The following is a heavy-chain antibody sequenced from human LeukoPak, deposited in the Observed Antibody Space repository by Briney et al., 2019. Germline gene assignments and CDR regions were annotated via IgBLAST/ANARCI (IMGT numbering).Heavy chain of an antibody. V-gene: IGHV1-69*04. D-gene: IGHD6-13*01. Sequence: ASVKVSCKASVGTFSSYAIRWVRQAPGQGLEWMGRIIPILGIANYAQKFQGRVTITADKSTSTAYMELSSLRSEDTAVYYCARPGVAVGSSRWFYDAYDIWGQGTMVTVSS. CDR3: ARPGVAVGSSRWFYDAYDI. J-gene: IGHJ3*02. CDR1: VGTFSSYA. CDR2: IIPILGIA.